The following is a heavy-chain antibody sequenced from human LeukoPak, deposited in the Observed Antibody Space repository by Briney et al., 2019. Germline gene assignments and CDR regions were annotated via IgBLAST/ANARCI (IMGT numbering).Heavy chain of an antibody. V-gene: IGHV3-30*02. D-gene: IGHD2-8*02. CDR3: AKDPGASVSGFHMDV. J-gene: IGHJ6*03. CDR1: GFSFRNYG. CDR2: IRSDGNNR. Sequence: PGGSLRLSCAASGFSFRNYGRHWVRQATGKGLEWVSFIRSDGNNRFYADSGKGRFTISRDNSKNMLFLQMDTLRAEDTALYYCAKDPGASVSGFHMDVWGKGTTVIVSS.